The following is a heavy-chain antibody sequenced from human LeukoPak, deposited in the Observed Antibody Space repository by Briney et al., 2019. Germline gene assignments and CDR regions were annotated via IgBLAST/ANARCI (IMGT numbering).Heavy chain of an antibody. V-gene: IGHV1-2*02. Sequence: ASVKVSCKASGYTFTGYYMHWVRQAPGQGLEWMGWINPNSGGTNYAQKFQGRVTMTRDTSISTAYMELSRLRSDDTAVYYCARLASYSSTCNWFDPWGQGTLVTVSS. D-gene: IGHD6-13*01. J-gene: IGHJ5*02. CDR2: INPNSGGT. CDR3: ARLASYSSTCNWFDP. CDR1: GYTFTGYY.